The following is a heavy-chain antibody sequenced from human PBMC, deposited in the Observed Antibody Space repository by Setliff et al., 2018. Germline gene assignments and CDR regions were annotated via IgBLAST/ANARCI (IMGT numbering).Heavy chain of an antibody. Sequence: SETLSLTCTVSGYSISSGYIWGWIRQPPGKGLEWVGNIGHTGSINYNPSLKSRLTISVDTSKNQFSLKLSSVTAADTAVYYCARAPGYSYGYYYYGMDVWGQGTTVTVSS. CDR1: GYSISSGYI. J-gene: IGHJ6*02. CDR3: ARAPGYSYGYYYYGMDV. CDR2: IGHTGSI. D-gene: IGHD5-18*01. V-gene: IGHV4-38-2*02.